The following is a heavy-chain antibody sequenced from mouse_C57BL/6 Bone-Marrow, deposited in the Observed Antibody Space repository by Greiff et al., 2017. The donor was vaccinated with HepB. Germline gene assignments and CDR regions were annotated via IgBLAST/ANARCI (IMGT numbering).Heavy chain of an antibody. V-gene: IGHV1-64*01. Sequence: VQLQQPGAELVKPGASVKLSCKASGYTFTSYWMHWVKQRPGQGLEWIGMIHPNSGSTNYNEKFKSKATLTVDKSSSTAYMQLSSLTSEDSAVYYCARDQGYYYGSPYFDYWGQGTTRTVSS. J-gene: IGHJ2*01. CDR1: GYTFTSYW. CDR2: IHPNSGST. D-gene: IGHD1-1*01. CDR3: ARDQGYYYGSPYFDY.